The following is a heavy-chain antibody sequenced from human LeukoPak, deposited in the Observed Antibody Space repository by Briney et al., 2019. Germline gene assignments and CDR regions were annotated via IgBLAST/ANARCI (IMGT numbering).Heavy chain of an antibody. V-gene: IGHV3-23*01. CDR3: AKGHRLLHRGAHFDY. Sequence: GGSLRLSCAASGFTFSSYAMSWVRQAPGKGLEWVSAISGSGGSTYYADSVKGRFTISRDNSKNTLYLQMNSLRAEDTAVYYCAKGHRLLHRGAHFDYWGQGTLVTVSS. CDR1: GFTFSSYA. J-gene: IGHJ4*02. D-gene: IGHD2-2*01. CDR2: ISGSGGST.